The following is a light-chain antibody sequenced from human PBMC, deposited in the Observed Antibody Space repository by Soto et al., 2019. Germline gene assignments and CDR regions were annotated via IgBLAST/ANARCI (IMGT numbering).Light chain of an antibody. V-gene: IGKV1-17*01. CDR1: QGIRND. Sequence: DIQMTQSPSSLSASVGARVNITCRASQGIRNDLGWYQQKPGRAPKRLIYAASSLQSGVPSRFSGSGAGAESTPTVRSLQPEDVATYFCLQHNTYPLTFGLGTRLEIK. CDR3: LQHNTYPLT. CDR2: AAS. J-gene: IGKJ5*01.